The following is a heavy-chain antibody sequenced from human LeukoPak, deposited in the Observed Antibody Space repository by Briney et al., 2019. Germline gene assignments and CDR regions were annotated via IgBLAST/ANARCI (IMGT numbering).Heavy chain of an antibody. J-gene: IGHJ4*02. Sequence: SETLSLTCSVSGDSISMHYWSWIRQPPGKGLEWIGYIDHTGSTNYNPSLNSRVTISRDTSKNHFSLELSSVTAADTAVYYCARVDSTNWYEYRGYFDYWGQGTLVTVSS. CDR1: GDSISMHY. CDR2: IDHTGST. D-gene: IGHD1-20*01. V-gene: IGHV4-59*11. CDR3: ARVDSTNWYEYRGYFDY.